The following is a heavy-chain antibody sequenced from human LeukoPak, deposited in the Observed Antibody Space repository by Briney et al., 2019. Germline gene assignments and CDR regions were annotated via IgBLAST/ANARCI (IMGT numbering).Heavy chain of an antibody. CDR3: ARIYSSGSRYYFDY. J-gene: IGHJ4*02. CDR2: ISSSGSTL. D-gene: IGHD6-19*01. CDR1: GFTFSSYE. V-gene: IGHV3-48*03. Sequence: GGSLRLSCSASGFTFSSYEMNWVRQAPGKGVEWVSYISSSGSTLYYADSVKGRFTISRDNAKNSLYLQMNSLRAEDTALYYCARIYSSGSRYYFDYWGQGTLVTVSS.